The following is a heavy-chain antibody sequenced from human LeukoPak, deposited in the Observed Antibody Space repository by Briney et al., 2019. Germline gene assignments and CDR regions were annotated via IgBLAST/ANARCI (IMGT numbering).Heavy chain of an antibody. CDR3: ARDAF. D-gene: IGHD3-3*02. V-gene: IGHV1-46*01. CDR1: GYSFSTFY. CDR2: VNPSGGST. J-gene: IGHJ4*02. Sequence: ASVKVSCKTSGYSFSTFYIHWVRQAPGQGLEWMGMVNPSGGSTISAQRFQDRVNMTTDTSTRTVYMEMTGLTSDDTGIYYCARDAFWGQGTHVTVSS.